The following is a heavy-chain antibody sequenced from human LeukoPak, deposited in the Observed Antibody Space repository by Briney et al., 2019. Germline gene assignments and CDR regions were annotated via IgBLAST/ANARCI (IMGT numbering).Heavy chain of an antibody. CDR2: ISWSSDNI. J-gene: IGHJ4*02. Sequence: GGSLRLSCAASGFTFDDYAMHWVRQAPGKGLEWVSGISWSSDNIAYADSVKGRFTISRDNAKNSLYLQMNSLRAEDTAFYYCAKDMRATLTTVHFDYWGQGALVTVSS. CDR3: AKDMRATLTTVHFDY. CDR1: GFTFDDYA. D-gene: IGHD4-17*01. V-gene: IGHV3-9*01.